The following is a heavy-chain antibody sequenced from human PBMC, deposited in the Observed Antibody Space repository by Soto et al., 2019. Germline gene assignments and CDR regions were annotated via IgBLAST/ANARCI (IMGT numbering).Heavy chain of an antibody. D-gene: IGHD2-15*01. CDR3: AREGWPLLQTGMDV. J-gene: IGHJ6*02. CDR2: ISSSNRTI. CDR1: VFPFRSYS. V-gene: IGHV3-48*02. Sequence: GSLRLSCAASVFPFRSYSMNWVRQAPGKGLEWVSYISSSNRTINYADSVKGRFIISRDNAKNSLYLQMHSLRDEDTAVYYCAREGWPLLQTGMDVWGQGTTVTVSS.